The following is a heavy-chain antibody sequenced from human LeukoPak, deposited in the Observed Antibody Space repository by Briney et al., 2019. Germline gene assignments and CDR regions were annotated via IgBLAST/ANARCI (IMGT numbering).Heavy chain of an antibody. D-gene: IGHD2-2*01. CDR2: INPSSGGT. CDR1: GYTFTGYY. J-gene: IGHJ4*02. CDR3: ARDVGEYCSSVSCYASDY. Sequence: ASVKVSCKASGYTFTGYYMHWVRQAPGQGLEWMGWINPSSGGTNYTQKFQGRVTMTRDTSISTAYMELSRLRSDDTAVYYCARDVGEYCSSVSCYASDYWGQGTLVTVSS. V-gene: IGHV1-2*02.